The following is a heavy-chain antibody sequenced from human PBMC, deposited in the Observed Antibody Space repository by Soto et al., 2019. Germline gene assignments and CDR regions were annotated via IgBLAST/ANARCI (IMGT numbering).Heavy chain of an antibody. D-gene: IGHD3-22*01. CDR1: GFTFRNYE. V-gene: IGHV3-48*03. Sequence: EVQLVESGGGLVQPGGSLRLSCAASGFTFRNYEMNWVRQAPGKGLEWVSYISSGGSTIYYADSVKGRFTISRDNAKNSLYLQMNSLRGEDTAVYYCAREYSYYYDSSGYSAFDAFDIWGQGTMVTVSS. CDR2: ISSGGSTI. CDR3: AREYSYYYDSSGYSAFDAFDI. J-gene: IGHJ3*02.